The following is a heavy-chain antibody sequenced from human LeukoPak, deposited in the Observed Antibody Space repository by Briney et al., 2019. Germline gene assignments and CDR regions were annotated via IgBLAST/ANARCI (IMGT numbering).Heavy chain of an antibody. J-gene: IGHJ4*02. V-gene: IGHV3-23*01. CDR2: ISVSGDNT. CDR3: AKGSYYDSSGSFYFYY. CDR1: GFTFSSYA. D-gene: IGHD3-22*01. Sequence: GGSLRLSCAASGFTFSSYAMSWVRQAPGKGREWVSGISVSGDNTYYADSVKGRFTISRDNSKTTLYVQVNSLGTEDTAAYYCAKGSYYDSSGSFYFYYWGQGTLVTVSS.